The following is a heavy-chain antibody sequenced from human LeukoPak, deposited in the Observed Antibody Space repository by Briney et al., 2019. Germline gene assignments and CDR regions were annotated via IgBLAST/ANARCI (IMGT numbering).Heavy chain of an antibody. CDR3: ARGGGKVEPLVIQTRPAGFAP. CDR2: INHSGST. V-gene: IGHV4-34*01. D-gene: IGHD3-16*02. J-gene: IGHJ5*02. Sequence: SETLSLTCAVYGGSFSGYYWSWIRQPPGKGLEWIGEINHSGSTNYNPSLKSRVTISVDTSKNQFSLKLSSVTAADTAVYYCARGGGKVEPLVIQTRPAGFAPWGKGPLVTVSS. CDR1: GGSFSGYY.